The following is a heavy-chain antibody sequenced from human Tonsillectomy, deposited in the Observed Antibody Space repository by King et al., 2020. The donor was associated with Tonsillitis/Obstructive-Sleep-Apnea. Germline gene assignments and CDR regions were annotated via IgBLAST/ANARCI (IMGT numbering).Heavy chain of an antibody. D-gene: IGHD3-16*02. Sequence: QLVQSGVEVKKPGASVKVSCKASGYTFSSYEINWVRQAPGQGLEWMGRNSGYNENTKYAQILQGRVTMTTDTSTNTAYMELRSLRSDDTAGYYCARGNYDYVWGSYRSRDYFDYWGQGTLVTVPS. V-gene: IGHV1-18*01. CDR2: NSGYNENT. J-gene: IGHJ4*02. CDR1: GYTFSSYE. CDR3: ARGNYDYVWGSYRSRDYFDY.